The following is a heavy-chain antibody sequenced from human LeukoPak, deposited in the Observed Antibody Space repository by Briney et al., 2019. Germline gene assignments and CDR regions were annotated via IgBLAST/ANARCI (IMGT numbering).Heavy chain of an antibody. D-gene: IGHD2-21*02. V-gene: IGHV3-23*01. CDR2: ISGSGGST. CDR1: GFTFSSYA. CDR3: AKLFGGYLHYPFDY. J-gene: IGHJ4*02. Sequence: GGSLRLSCAASGFTFSSYAMSCVRQAPGKGLEWVSAISGSGGSTYYADSVKGRFTISRDNSKNTLYLQMNSLRAEDTAVYYCAKLFGGYLHYPFDYWGQGTLVTVSS.